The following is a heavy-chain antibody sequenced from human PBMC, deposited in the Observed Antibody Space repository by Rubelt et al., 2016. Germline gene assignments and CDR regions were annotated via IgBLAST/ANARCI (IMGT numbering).Heavy chain of an antibody. V-gene: IGHV4-39*07. J-gene: IGHJ4*02. Sequence: QLQLQESGPGLVKPSETLSLTCTVSGGSISSSSYYWGWIRQPPGKGLEWIGSIYYSGSTYYNPSLKGRVPISVETAHNQLSLKLMSWTAADTAVYYWARAFDSDGYWFIDYWGQGTLVTVSS. CDR3: ARAFDSDGYWFIDY. CDR2: IYYSGST. D-gene: IGHD3-22*01. CDR1: GGSISSSSYY.